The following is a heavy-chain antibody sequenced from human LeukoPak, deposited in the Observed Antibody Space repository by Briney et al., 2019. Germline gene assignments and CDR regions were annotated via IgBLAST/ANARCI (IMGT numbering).Heavy chain of an antibody. V-gene: IGHV4-59*08. CDR3: ARGLGYCSDGVCYTFTY. CDR1: GGSISGYY. CDR2: IYSSGST. Sequence: PSETLLLTCTVPGGSISGYYWSWIRQTPGKGLEWIGHIYSSGSTNYNPSLKSRVTISVDTSKNQFSLKLSSVTAADTAVYYCARGLGYCSDGVCYTFTYWGQGTLVTVSS. J-gene: IGHJ4*02. D-gene: IGHD2-8*01.